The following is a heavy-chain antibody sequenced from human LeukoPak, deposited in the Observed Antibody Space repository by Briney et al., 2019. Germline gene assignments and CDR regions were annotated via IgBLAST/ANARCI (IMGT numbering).Heavy chain of an antibody. CDR1: QFTFNSYG. J-gene: IGHJ3*01. CDR3: ARGELGGAFDL. D-gene: IGHD3-16*01. V-gene: IGHV3-33*01. Sequence: GGSLRLSCEASQFTFNSYGLHWVRQAPGRGLEWVAFIWTDGLKKSYADSVKGRFTISSDPSKNTQFLQMNSLRVEDTATYYCARGELGGAFDLWGRGTRVTVSS. CDR2: IWTDGLKK.